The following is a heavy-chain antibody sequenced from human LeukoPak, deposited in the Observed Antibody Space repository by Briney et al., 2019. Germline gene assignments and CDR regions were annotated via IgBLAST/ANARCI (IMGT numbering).Heavy chain of an antibody. CDR1: GSTFSSYV. D-gene: IGHD3-3*01. Sequence: GGSLRLSCAASGSTFSSYVMSWVRQAPGKGLEWVSTISVSGGSTYYTDSVKGRFTISRDNSKNTLYLQMNSLRAEDTAVYYCAKVGGNGFDYWGQGTLVTVSA. CDR2: ISVSGGST. CDR3: AKVGGNGFDY. J-gene: IGHJ4*02. V-gene: IGHV3-23*01.